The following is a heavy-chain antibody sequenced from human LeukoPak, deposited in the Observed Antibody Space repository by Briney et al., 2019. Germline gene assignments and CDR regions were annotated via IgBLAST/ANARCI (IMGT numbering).Heavy chain of an antibody. CDR2: INHSGST. CDR3: ARFGVVVPAARGNWFDP. D-gene: IGHD2-2*01. J-gene: IGHJ5*02. CDR1: GGSFSGYY. Sequence: SETLSLTCAVYGGSFSGYYWSWIRQPPGKGLEWIGEINHSGSTNYNPSLKSRVTISVDTSKNQFSLKLSSVTAADTAVYYCARFGVVVPAARGNWFDPWGQGTLVTVSS. V-gene: IGHV4-34*01.